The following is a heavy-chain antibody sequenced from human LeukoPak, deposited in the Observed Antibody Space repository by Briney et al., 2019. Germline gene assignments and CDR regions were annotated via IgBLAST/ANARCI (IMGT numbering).Heavy chain of an antibody. Sequence: ASVKVSCTASGYTFTSYGISWVRQAPGQGLEWMGWISAYNGNTNYAQKFQGRVTMTRNTSISTAYMELSSLRSEDTAVYYCARDRYYAFDIWGQGTMVTVSS. D-gene: IGHD1-14*01. CDR2: ISAYNGNT. V-gene: IGHV1-18*01. J-gene: IGHJ3*02. CDR1: GYTFTSYG. CDR3: ARDRYYAFDI.